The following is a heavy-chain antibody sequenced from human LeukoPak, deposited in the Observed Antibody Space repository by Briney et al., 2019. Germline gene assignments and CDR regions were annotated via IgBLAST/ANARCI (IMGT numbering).Heavy chain of an antibody. Sequence: SETLSLTCAVYGGSFSGYYWSWIRQPPGKGLEWIGEINHSGSTDYNPSLKSRVTISVDTSKNQFSLKLSSVTAADTAVYYCARSYGPRHHYYGMDVWGQGTTVTVSS. CDR2: INHSGST. V-gene: IGHV4-34*01. J-gene: IGHJ6*02. D-gene: IGHD4-17*01. CDR3: ARSYGPRHHYYGMDV. CDR1: GGSFSGYY.